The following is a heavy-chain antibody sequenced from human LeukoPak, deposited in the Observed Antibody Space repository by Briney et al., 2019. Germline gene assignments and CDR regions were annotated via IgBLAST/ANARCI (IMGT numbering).Heavy chain of an antibody. Sequence: GESLKVSCKGSGYSFTSYWIGWVRQMPGKGLEWMGIIYPGDSDTRYSPSFQGQVTISADKSISTAYLQWSSLKASDTAMFYCARSPKNVAYNSGLDYFDFWGQGTLVTVSS. CDR1: GYSFTSYW. CDR3: ARSPKNVAYNSGLDYFDF. J-gene: IGHJ4*02. V-gene: IGHV5-51*01. D-gene: IGHD5-12*01. CDR2: IYPGDSDT.